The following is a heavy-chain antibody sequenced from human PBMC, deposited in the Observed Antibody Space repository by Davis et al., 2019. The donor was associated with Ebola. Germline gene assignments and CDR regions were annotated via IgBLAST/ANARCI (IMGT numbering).Heavy chain of an antibody. D-gene: IGHD5-18*01. Sequence: GESLKISCAASGFTFSSYAMSWVRQAPGKGLEWVSAISGSGGSTYYADSVKGRFTISRDNSKNTLYLQMNSLRAEDTAVYYCAKDSTQLWLNYYYGMDVWGKGTTVTVSS. J-gene: IGHJ6*04. CDR2: ISGSGGST. CDR1: GFTFSSYA. V-gene: IGHV3-23*01. CDR3: AKDSTQLWLNYYYGMDV.